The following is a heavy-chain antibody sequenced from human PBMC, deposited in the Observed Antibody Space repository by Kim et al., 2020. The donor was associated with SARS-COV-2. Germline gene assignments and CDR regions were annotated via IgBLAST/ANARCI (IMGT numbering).Heavy chain of an antibody. J-gene: IGHJ4*02. CDR3: ARDREDFWSGYHFDY. V-gene: IGHV4-4*07. CDR2: IYTSGST. CDR1: GGSISSYY. Sequence: SETLSLTCTVSGGSISSYYWSWIRQPAGKGLEWIGRIYTSGSTNYNPSLKSRVTMSVDTSKNQFSLKLSSVTAADTAVYYCARDREDFWSGYHFDYWGQGTLVTVSS. D-gene: IGHD3-3*01.